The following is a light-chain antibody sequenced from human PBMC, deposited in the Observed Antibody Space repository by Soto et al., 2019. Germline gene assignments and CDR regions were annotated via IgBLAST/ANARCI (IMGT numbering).Light chain of an antibody. CDR2: EVS. J-gene: IGLJ2*01. V-gene: IGLV2-8*01. CDR3: RSYAGSNIVG. CDR1: SSDVGGYNF. Sequence: QSALTQPPSASGSPGQSVTISCTGTSSDVGGYNFVSWYQQHPGKAPKLMIYEVSERPSGVPDRFSGSKSGNTASLTVSGLQAEDEADYYCRSYAGSNIVGFGGGTKHTVL.